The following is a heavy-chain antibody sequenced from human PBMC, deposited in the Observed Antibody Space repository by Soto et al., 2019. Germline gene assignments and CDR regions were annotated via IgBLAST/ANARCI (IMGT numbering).Heavy chain of an antibody. CDR3: ATYYYDSSGYDFDY. J-gene: IGHJ4*02. V-gene: IGHV4-34*01. Sequence: QVQLQQWGAGLLKPSETLSLTCAVYGGSFSGYYWSWIRHPPGKGLEWIGQIHHSGSTNYNPSLTRRVTISVDTSKNQFSRRLSSVTAADTAVYYCATYYYDSSGYDFDYWGLGTLVTVSS. CDR2: IHHSGST. CDR1: GGSFSGYY. D-gene: IGHD3-22*01.